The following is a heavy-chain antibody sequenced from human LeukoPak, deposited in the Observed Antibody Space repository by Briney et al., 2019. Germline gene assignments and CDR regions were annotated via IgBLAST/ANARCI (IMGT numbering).Heavy chain of an antibody. J-gene: IGHJ3*02. D-gene: IGHD2-8*02. V-gene: IGHV3-30*04. Sequence: GRSLRLSCAASGFTFSSYAMHWVRQAPGKGLEWVAVISYDGSNKYYADSVKGRFTISRDNSKNTLYLQMDSLRAEDTAVYYCARAWSRVDAFDIWGQGTMVTVSS. CDR3: ARAWSRVDAFDI. CDR2: ISYDGSNK. CDR1: GFTFSSYA.